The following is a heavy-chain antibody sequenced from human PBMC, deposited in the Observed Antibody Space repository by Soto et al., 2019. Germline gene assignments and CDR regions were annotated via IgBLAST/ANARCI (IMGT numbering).Heavy chain of an antibody. J-gene: IGHJ2*01. D-gene: IGHD3-22*01. CDR2: IYYSGST. V-gene: IGHV4-39*01. CDR3: ARHGPYYYDSSGYSRNWYFDL. CDR1: GGSISSSSYY. Sequence: QLQLQESGPGLVKPSETLSLTCTVSGGSISSSSYYWGWIRQPPGKGLEWIGSIYYSGSTYYNPSLKSRVTISVDTSKNQFSLKLSSVTAADTAVYYCARHGPYYYDSSGYSRNWYFDLWGRGTLFTVSS.